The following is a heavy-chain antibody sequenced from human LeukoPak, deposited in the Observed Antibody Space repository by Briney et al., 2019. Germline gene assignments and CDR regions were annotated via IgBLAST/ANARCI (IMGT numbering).Heavy chain of an antibody. D-gene: IGHD5-24*01. CDR2: IFYDWST. Sequence: PSETLSLTCTVSGGSVSSDNYYWSWIRRPPGKGLEWIGYIFYDWSTNYNPSLKSRVTISVDTSKNQFSLKLSSVTAADTAVYYCARVSKLRLQYYFDYWGQGTLVTVSS. CDR3: ARVSKLRLQYYFDY. J-gene: IGHJ4*02. CDR1: GGSVSSDNYY. V-gene: IGHV4-61*01.